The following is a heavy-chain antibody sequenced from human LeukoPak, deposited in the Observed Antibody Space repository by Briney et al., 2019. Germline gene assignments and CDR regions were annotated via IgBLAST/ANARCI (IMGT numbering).Heavy chain of an antibody. CDR1: GFTFSSYA. J-gene: IGHJ4*02. CDR3: AKGDYGDYLPSFDY. CDR2: ISGSGGST. D-gene: IGHD4-17*01. V-gene: IGHV3-23*01. Sequence: GGSLRLSCAASGFTFSSYAMSWVRQAPGKGLEWVSAISGSGGSTYYADSVKGRFTISRDNSKSTLYLQMYSLRAEDTAVYYCAKGDYGDYLPSFDYWGQGTLVTVSS.